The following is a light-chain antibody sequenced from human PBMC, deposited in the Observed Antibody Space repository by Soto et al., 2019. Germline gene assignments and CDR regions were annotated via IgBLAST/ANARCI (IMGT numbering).Light chain of an antibody. V-gene: IGKV3-20*01. Sequence: IVLTQSPGTLSLSTGERATLSCRASQSVSSSYLAWYQQKPGQAPRLLIYGASSRATGIPDRFSGSGSGTDFTLTISRLEPEDFAVYYCQQYGSSPRTFAQRTKVDI. CDR1: QSVSSSY. CDR3: QQYGSSPRT. J-gene: IGKJ1*01. CDR2: GAS.